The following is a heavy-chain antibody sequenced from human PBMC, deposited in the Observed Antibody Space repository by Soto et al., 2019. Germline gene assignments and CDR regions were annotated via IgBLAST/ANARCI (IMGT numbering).Heavy chain of an antibody. Sequence: GESLKISCKGSGYSFTNYWIGWVRQMPGKGLEWMGIIYPGDSDTRYSPSFQGQVTISADKSITTAYLQWSSLKASDTAMYYCARNSHSSSFPPDYWGQGTLVTVSS. D-gene: IGHD6-6*01. CDR2: IYPGDSDT. CDR3: ARNSHSSSFPPDY. V-gene: IGHV5-51*01. CDR1: GYSFTNYW. J-gene: IGHJ4*02.